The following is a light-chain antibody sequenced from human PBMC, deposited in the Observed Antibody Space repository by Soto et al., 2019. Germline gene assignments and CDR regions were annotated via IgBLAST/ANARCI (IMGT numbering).Light chain of an antibody. CDR1: SGHSSYA. CDR2: LNSDGSH. CDR3: QTWGTGEV. J-gene: IGLJ2*01. V-gene: IGLV4-69*01. Sequence: QPVLAQSPSASASLGASVKLTCTLSSGHSSYAIAWHQLQPDKGPRYLMKLNSDGSHSKGDGIPDRFSGSSSGAERYLTISSLQSEVEADYYCQTWGTGEVFGGGTKLTVL.